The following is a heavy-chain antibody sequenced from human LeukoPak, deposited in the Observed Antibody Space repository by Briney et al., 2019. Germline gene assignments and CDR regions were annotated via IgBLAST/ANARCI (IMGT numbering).Heavy chain of an antibody. CDR3: ARLRIAVAGMGVVDYFDY. V-gene: IGHV4-59*08. D-gene: IGHD6-19*01. Sequence: PSETLSLTCTVSGGSISSYYWSWIRQPPGKGLEWIGYISYSGSTGYNPSLKSRVTMSVDTSKNQFSLKLSSVTAADTAVYYCARLRIAVAGMGVVDYFDYWGQGTLVTVSS. CDR1: GGSISSYY. J-gene: IGHJ4*02. CDR2: ISYSGST.